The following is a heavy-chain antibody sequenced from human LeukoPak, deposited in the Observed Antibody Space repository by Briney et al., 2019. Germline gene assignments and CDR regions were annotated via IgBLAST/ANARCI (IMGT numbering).Heavy chain of an antibody. V-gene: IGHV4-31*03. D-gene: IGHD2-2*02. J-gene: IGHJ4*02. Sequence: PSETLSLTCTVSGGSISSGGYYWSWIRQHLGKGLEWIGYIYYSGSTYYNPSLKSRVTISVDTSKNQFSLKLSSVTAADTAVYYCARDRRYCSSTSCYTATRFDYWGQGTLVTVSS. CDR2: IYYSGST. CDR3: ARDRRYCSSTSCYTATRFDY. CDR1: GGSISSGGYY.